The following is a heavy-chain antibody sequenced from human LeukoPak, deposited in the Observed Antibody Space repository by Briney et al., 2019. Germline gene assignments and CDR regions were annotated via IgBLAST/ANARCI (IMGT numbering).Heavy chain of an antibody. V-gene: IGHV3-48*03. Sequence: GGSLRLSCAASGFTFSGYEMNWVRQAPGKGLEWVSYISSSGSTIYYAGSVKGRFTISRDNAKNSLYLQMNSLRAEDTAVYYCAREMRGYSYGYWGQGTLVTVSS. J-gene: IGHJ4*02. CDR3: AREMRGYSYGY. D-gene: IGHD5-18*01. CDR2: ISSSGSTI. CDR1: GFTFSGYE.